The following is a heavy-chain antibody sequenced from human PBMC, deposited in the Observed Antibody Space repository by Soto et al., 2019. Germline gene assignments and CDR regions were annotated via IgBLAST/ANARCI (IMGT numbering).Heavy chain of an antibody. D-gene: IGHD1-26*01. CDR3: AHKIPGRGRYYFGY. Sequence: GPTLVNPTQTLTLTCTFSGFSLSTSGVGVGWIRQPPGKALEWLALIYWDDDKRYSQSLKSRLTITKYTSKNQVVLTMTNMDPVDTATYYWAHKIPGRGRYYFGYWGQGTLVTVSS. J-gene: IGHJ4*02. CDR1: GFSLSTSGVG. V-gene: IGHV2-5*02. CDR2: IYWDDDK.